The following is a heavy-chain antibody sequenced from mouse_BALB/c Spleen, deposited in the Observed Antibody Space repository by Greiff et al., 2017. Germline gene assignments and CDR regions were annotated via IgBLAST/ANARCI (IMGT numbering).Heavy chain of an antibody. CDR3: AKHSSLYYYAMDD. J-gene: IGHJ4*01. V-gene: IGHV2-6-5*01. Sequence: VKLMESGPGLVAPSQSLSITCTVSGFSLTDYGVSWIRQPPGKGLEWLGVIWGGGSTYYNSALKSRLSISKDNSKSQVFLKMNSLQTDDTDMYYCAKHSSLYYYAMDDWGQGTSVTVSS. CDR1: GFSLTDYG. CDR2: IWGGGST. D-gene: IGHD2-3*01.